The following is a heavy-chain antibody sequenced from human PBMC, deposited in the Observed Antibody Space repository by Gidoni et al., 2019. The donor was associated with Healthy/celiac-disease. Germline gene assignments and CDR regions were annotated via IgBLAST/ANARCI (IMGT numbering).Heavy chain of an antibody. CDR1: GFTFSSQW. D-gene: IGHD2-15*01. CDR3: AREGGGIVVVVAATLLDY. V-gene: IGHV3-7*01. CDR2: IKQDGIEK. J-gene: IGHJ4*02. Sequence: EVQLVESGGGLVQPGGSLRLSCAAAGFTFSSQWMSWVRQDQGKGLEWVANIKQDGIEKYYVDSVKGRFTISRDNAKNSLYLQMNSLRAEDTAVYYCAREGGGIVVVVAATLLDYWGQGTLVTVSS.